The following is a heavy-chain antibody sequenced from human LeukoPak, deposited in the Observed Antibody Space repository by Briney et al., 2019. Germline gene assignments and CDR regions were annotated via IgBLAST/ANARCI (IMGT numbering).Heavy chain of an antibody. CDR1: GFAFSDYY. J-gene: IGHJ4*02. Sequence: GGSLRLSCAASGFAFSDYYMSWIRQAPGKGLEWVSYISSSSSYTNYADSVKGRFTISRDNAKNSLYLQMNSLRAEDTAVYYCARLGWATAPLDYWGQGTLVTVSS. V-gene: IGHV3-11*06. D-gene: IGHD5-12*01. CDR3: ARLGWATAPLDY. CDR2: ISSSSSYT.